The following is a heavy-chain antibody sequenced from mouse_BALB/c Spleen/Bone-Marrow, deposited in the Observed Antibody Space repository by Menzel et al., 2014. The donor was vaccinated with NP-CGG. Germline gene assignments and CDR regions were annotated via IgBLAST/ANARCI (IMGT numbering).Heavy chain of an antibody. J-gene: IGHJ2*01. CDR1: GYTFTSYW. D-gene: IGHD1-1*01. CDR3: TREGYYGSSYVDY. Sequence: QVHVKQSGAELVRPGASVKLSCKASGYTFTSYWINWVKQRPGQGLEWIGNIYPSDSYTNYNQKFKDKATLTVDKSSXTAYMQLSSPTSEDSAVYYCTREGYYGSSYVDYWGQGTTLTVSS. V-gene: IGHV1-69*02. CDR2: IYPSDSYT.